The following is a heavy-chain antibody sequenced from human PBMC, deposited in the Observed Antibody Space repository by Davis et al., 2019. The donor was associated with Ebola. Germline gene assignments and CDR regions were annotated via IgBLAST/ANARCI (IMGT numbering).Heavy chain of an antibody. D-gene: IGHD6-6*01. V-gene: IGHV1-18*04. J-gene: IGHJ5*02. CDR1: GYTFTSYG. Sequence: ASVKVSCKASGYTFTSYGISWVRQAPGQGLEWMGWISAYNGNTNYAQKLQGRVTMTTDTSTSTAYMELRSLGSDDTAVYYCARDLDSSSSRWFDPWGQGTLVTVSS. CDR2: ISAYNGNT. CDR3: ARDLDSSSSRWFDP.